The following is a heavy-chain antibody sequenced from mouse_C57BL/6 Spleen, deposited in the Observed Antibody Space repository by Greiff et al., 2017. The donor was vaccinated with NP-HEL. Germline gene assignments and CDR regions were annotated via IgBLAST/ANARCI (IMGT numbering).Heavy chain of an antibody. Sequence: QVQLQQSGAELVKPGASVKISCKASGYAFSSYWMNWVKQRPGKGLEWIGQIYPGDGDTNYNGKFKGKATLTADKSSSTAYMQLSSLTSEDSAVYCCARGGIVADWYFDVWGTGTTVTVSS. V-gene: IGHV1-80*01. D-gene: IGHD1-1*01. CDR3: ARGGIVADWYFDV. CDR1: GYAFSSYW. CDR2: IYPGDGDT. J-gene: IGHJ1*03.